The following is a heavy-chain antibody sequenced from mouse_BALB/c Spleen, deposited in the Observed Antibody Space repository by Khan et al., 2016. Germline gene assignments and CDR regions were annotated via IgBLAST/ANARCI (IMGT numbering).Heavy chain of an antibody. J-gene: IGHJ3*01. V-gene: IGHV14-3*02. CDR1: GFNIKDTY. Sequence: VRLQQSGAELVKPGASVKLSCTASGFNIKDTYMHWVKQRPEQGLEWIGRIDPANGNTKSDPKFQGKAPIPADTSSNTAYLQLSSLTSDDTAVYYCARSPYDYDVGFAYWGQGTLVTVSA. CDR2: IDPANGNT. CDR3: ARSPYDYDVGFAY. D-gene: IGHD2-4*01.